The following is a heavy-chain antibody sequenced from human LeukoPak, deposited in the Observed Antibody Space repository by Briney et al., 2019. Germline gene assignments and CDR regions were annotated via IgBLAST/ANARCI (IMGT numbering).Heavy chain of an antibody. V-gene: IGHV4-31*03. J-gene: IGHJ4*02. CDR1: GGSISSGDYY. Sequence: SETLSLTCTVPGGSISSGDYYWSWIRQRPGNGLEWIGYIYYSGSTYYNPSLRSRVSISVDTSKNQFSLKLSSVTAADTAVYYCARAASDYDFVYWGQGTLVTVS. D-gene: IGHD5-12*01. CDR3: ARAASDYDFVY. CDR2: IYYSGST.